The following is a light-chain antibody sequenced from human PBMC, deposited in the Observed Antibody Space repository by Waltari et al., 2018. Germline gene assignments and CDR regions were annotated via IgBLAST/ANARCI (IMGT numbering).Light chain of an antibody. V-gene: IGLV1-40*01. CDR2: GNS. CDR1: SSNIGAGYD. CDR3: QSYDSSLSGAWV. J-gene: IGLJ3*02. Sequence: QSVLTQPPSVSGAPGQRVTISCTGSSSNIGAGYDGHWYQQLPGTAPKLLIYGNSHRPSGVPARFSGSKSGTSASLAITGLQAEDEADYYCQSYDSSLSGAWVFGGGTKLTVL.